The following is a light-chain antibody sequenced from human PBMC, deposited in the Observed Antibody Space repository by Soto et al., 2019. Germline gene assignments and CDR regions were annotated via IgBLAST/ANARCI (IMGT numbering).Light chain of an antibody. CDR1: SSNIGAGYH. V-gene: IGLV1-40*01. CDR3: AAWDASLSAGV. Sequence: QSVLTQPPSVSGAPGQRVTMSCTGSSSNIGAGYHVHWYQQLPGTAPKLLIYTNRYRPSGVPDRFSGSRSGTSASLAITGLQAEDEADYYCAAWDASLSAGVFGGGTKVTVL. J-gene: IGLJ3*02. CDR2: TNR.